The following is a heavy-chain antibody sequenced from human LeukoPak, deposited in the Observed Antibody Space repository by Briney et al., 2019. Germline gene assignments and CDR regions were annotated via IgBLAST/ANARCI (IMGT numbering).Heavy chain of an antibody. V-gene: IGHV4-31*03. CDR2: IYYSGST. Sequence: SETLSLTCTVSGGSISSGGYYWSWIRQHPGKGLEWIGYIYYSGSTYYNPSLESRVTISVDTSKNQFSLKLSSVTAADTAVYYCASLGVSYGSGSPEYYFDYWGQGTLVTVSS. J-gene: IGHJ4*02. D-gene: IGHD3-10*01. CDR3: ASLGVSYGSGSPEYYFDY. CDR1: GGSISSGGYY.